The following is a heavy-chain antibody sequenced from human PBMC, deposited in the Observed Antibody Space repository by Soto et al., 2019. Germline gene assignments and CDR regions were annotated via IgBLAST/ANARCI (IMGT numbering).Heavy chain of an antibody. V-gene: IGHV3-7*01. D-gene: IGHD1-26*01. J-gene: IGHJ4*02. Sequence: PGGSLILSCAASGFTFSSYWMSWVRQAPGKGLEWVANIKQDGSEKYYVDSVKGRFTISRDNAKNSLYLQMNSLRAEDTAVYYCARLLTSPQFVHFDYWGQGTLVTVSS. CDR2: IKQDGSEK. CDR1: GFTFSSYW. CDR3: ARLLTSPQFVHFDY.